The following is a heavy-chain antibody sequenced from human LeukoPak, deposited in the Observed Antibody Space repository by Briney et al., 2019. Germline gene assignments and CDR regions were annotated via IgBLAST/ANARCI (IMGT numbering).Heavy chain of an antibody. D-gene: IGHD6-25*01. V-gene: IGHV4-59*01. CDR2: IYYSGST. CDR1: GGSISSYY. Sequence: PSETLSLTCTVSGGSISSYYWSRIRQPPGKGLEWIGYIYYSGSTNYNPSLKSRVTISVDTSKNQFSLKLSSVTAADTAVYYCAKSKHHSGLDFDYWGQGTLVTVSS. J-gene: IGHJ4*02. CDR3: AKSKHHSGLDFDY.